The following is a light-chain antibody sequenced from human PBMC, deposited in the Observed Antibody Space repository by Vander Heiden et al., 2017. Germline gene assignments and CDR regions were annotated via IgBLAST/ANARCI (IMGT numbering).Light chain of an antibody. CDR1: QSVSRSY. J-gene: IGKJ1*01. Sequence: EIVLTQSPGTLSLSPGERATLSCRASQSVSRSYLAWYQQKPGQAPRLLIYGASSRATGIPDRLSGSGSGTDFTLTISRLEPEDVAVYYCQQYATSPWTFGQGTKVEI. V-gene: IGKV3-20*01. CDR2: GAS. CDR3: QQYATSPWT.